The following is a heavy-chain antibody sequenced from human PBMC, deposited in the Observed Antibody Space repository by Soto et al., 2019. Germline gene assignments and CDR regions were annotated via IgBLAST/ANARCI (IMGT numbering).Heavy chain of an antibody. D-gene: IGHD3-10*01. V-gene: IGHV3-15*01. J-gene: IGHJ5*02. CDR2: IKSKTDGGTT. CDR3: TTEHNGFGEFNWFDP. CDR1: GFTFSNAW. Sequence: EVQLVESGGGLVKPGGYLRLSCAASGFTFSNAWMSWVRQAPGKGLEWVGRIKSKTDGGTTDYAAPVKGRFTISRDDSKNTLYLQMNSLKTENTAVYYCTTEHNGFGEFNWFDPWGQGTLVTVSS.